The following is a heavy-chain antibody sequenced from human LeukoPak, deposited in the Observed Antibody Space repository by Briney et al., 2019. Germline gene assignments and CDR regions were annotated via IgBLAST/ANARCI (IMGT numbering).Heavy chain of an antibody. J-gene: IGHJ2*01. V-gene: IGHV4-39*07. CDR3: ARSGTMIVVVNIDL. CDR2: IYYSGST. D-gene: IGHD3-22*01. CDR1: GGSISSSSYY. Sequence: SETLSLTCTVSGGSISSSSYYWGWIRQPPGKGLEWIGSIYYSGSTYYNPSLKSRVTISVDTSKNQFSLKLSSVTAADTAVYYCARSGTMIVVVNIDLWGRGTLVTVSS.